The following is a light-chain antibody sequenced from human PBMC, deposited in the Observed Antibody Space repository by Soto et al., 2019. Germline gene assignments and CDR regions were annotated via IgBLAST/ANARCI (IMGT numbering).Light chain of an antibody. Sequence: QSVLTQPASASGSPGQSITISCTGTSSDVGGYNYVSCYQHHPVKAPHLMIYEVSNRPSGVSNRFSGSKSGNTACLTISGLQAEDEADYYCSSYTSSSTPFVFGTGTKVTVL. J-gene: IGLJ1*01. CDR2: EVS. CDR1: SSDVGGYNY. V-gene: IGLV2-14*01. CDR3: SSYTSSSTPFV.